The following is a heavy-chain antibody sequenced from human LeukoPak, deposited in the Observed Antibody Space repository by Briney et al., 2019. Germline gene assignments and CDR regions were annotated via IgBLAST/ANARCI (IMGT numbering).Heavy chain of an antibody. V-gene: IGHV1-18*01. CDR1: GYTFTSYG. CDR3: ARDLHYYDSSGTYFSSYYYYGMDV. Sequence: GASVKVSCKASGYTFTSYGISWVRQAPGQGLEWMGWISAYNGNTNYAQKLQGRVTMTTDTPTSTAYMELRSLRSDDTAVYYCARDLHYYDSSGTYFSSYYYYGMDVWGQGTTVTVSS. J-gene: IGHJ6*02. D-gene: IGHD3-22*01. CDR2: ISAYNGNT.